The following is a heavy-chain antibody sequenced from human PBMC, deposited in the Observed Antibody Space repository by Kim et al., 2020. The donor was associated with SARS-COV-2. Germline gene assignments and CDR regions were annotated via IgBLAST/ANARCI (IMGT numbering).Heavy chain of an antibody. CDR1: GFILSGST. D-gene: IGHD6-19*01. CDR3: ARVNPIAGGWYDAFDI. V-gene: IGHV3-73*01. Sequence: GGSLRLSCAASGFILSGSTVHWVRQASGKGLEWVGRIRSKANSYATAYAASVKNRFTISRDDSKNTAYLQMNSLKTEDTAVYYCARVNPIAGGWYDAFDIWGQGTIVTVSS. J-gene: IGHJ3*02. CDR2: IRSKANSYAT.